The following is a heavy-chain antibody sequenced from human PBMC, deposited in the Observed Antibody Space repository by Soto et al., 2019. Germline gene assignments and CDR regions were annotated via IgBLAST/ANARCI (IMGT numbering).Heavy chain of an antibody. J-gene: IGHJ4*02. CDR3: ARAGDDEYSSSDLSY. CDR2: INPSGGST. V-gene: IGHV1-46*01. D-gene: IGHD6-6*01. Sequence: GASVKVSCKASGYTFTSYYMHWVRQAPGQGLEWMGIINPSGGSTSYAQKFQGRVTMTRDTSTSTVYMELSSLRSEDTAVYYCARAGDDEYSSSDLSYWGQGTLVTVSS. CDR1: GYTFTSYY.